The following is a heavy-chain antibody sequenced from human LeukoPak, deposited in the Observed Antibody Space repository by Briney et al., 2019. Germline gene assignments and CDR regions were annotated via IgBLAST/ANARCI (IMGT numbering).Heavy chain of an antibody. CDR2: INHRGSI. D-gene: IGHD3-10*01. Sequence: NPSETLSLTCTDSGGSISSSSYYWGWIRQPPGKGLEWIGEINHRGSINYNPSLKSRVTISVDTSKNQFSLKLSSVTAADTAVYYCARERGLAVHSQGFGEFYDAFDIWGQGTMVTVSS. J-gene: IGHJ3*02. CDR3: ARERGLAVHSQGFGEFYDAFDI. CDR1: GGSISSSSYY. V-gene: IGHV4-39*07.